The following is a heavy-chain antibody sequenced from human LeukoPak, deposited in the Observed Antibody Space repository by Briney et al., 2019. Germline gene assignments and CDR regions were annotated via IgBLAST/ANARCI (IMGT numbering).Heavy chain of an antibody. V-gene: IGHV4-59*01. CDR3: ARDRDGFNGGAFDI. CDR2: IYYSGST. CDR1: GGSISSYY. Sequence: SETLSLTCTVSGGSISSYYWSWIRQPPGKGPEWIGYIYYSGSTNYNPSLKSRVTISVDTSKNQFSLKLSSVTAADTAVYYCARDRDGFNGGAFDIWGQGTMVTVSS. D-gene: IGHD5-24*01. J-gene: IGHJ3*02.